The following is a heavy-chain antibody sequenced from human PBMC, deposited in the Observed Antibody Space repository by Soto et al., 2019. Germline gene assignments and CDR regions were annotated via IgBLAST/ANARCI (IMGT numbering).Heavy chain of an antibody. D-gene: IGHD6-19*01. CDR2: ITPFFGTA. CDR1: GVTFSNYA. Sequence: QVQLVQSGAEVKKPGSSVKVSCKASGVTFSNYAISWVRQAPGQGLEWMGGITPFFGTANYAQKFQGRVTITADESMSTAYMELSRLRSEDTAVYYCAQTLGLAVAGPGRFDLWGRGTLVTVSS. CDR3: AQTLGLAVAGPGRFDL. V-gene: IGHV1-69*12. J-gene: IGHJ2*01.